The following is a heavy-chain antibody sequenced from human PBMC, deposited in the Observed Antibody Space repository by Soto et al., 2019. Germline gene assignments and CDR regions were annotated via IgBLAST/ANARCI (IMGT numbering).Heavy chain of an antibody. CDR1: GFTFSSYG. CDR2: IQSDGSKK. J-gene: IGHJ4*02. Sequence: PGGSLRLSCVASGFTFSSYGMHWVRQAPGKGLEWVAGIQSDGSKKYYADSVKGRFTISRDDSKNSLYVEMNSLRAEDTAMYYCARDLQLCLLAYWGQGTPVTVSS. CDR3: ARDLQLCLLAY. D-gene: IGHD5-18*01. V-gene: IGHV3-33*05.